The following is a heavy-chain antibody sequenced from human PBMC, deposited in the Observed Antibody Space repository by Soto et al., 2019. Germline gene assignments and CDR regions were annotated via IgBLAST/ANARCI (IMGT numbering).Heavy chain of an antibody. CDR1: GGTFSSCA. CDR3: ARAYYDYVWGSYRYLYFDY. Sequence: GASVKVSCKASGGTFSSCAISWVRQAPGQGLEWMGGIIPIFGTANYAQKFQGSVTITADKSTSTAYMELSSLRSEDTAVYYCARAYYDYVWGSYRYLYFDYWGQGTLVTVSS. J-gene: IGHJ4*02. CDR2: IIPIFGTA. D-gene: IGHD3-16*02. V-gene: IGHV1-69*06.